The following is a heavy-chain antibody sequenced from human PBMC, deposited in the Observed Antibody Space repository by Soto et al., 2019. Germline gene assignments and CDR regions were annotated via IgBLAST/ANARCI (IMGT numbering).Heavy chain of an antibody. D-gene: IGHD4-17*01. Sequence: VRQAPGQGLEWMGWISAYNGNTNYAQKLQGRVTMTTDTSTSTAYMELRSLRSDDKAVYYCARVRTVMAYWGKGTPDTGSS. V-gene: IGHV1-18*01. J-gene: IGHJ4*02. CDR2: ISAYNGNT. CDR3: ARVRTVMAY.